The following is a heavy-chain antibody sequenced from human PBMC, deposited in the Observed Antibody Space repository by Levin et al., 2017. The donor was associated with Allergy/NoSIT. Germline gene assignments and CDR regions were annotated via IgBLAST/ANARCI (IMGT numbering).Heavy chain of an antibody. CDR3: ARVASIAAMDV. CDR1: GFTFSSYN. CDR2: ISSSGSYI. D-gene: IGHD6-6*01. J-gene: IGHJ6*04. V-gene: IGHV3-21*01. Sequence: PGGSLRLSCAASGFTFSSYNMNWVRQAPGKGLEWVSSISSSGSYIYYADSVKGRFTISRDNAKNSLYLQMNSLRAEDTAVYYCARVASIAAMDVWGKGTTVTVSS.